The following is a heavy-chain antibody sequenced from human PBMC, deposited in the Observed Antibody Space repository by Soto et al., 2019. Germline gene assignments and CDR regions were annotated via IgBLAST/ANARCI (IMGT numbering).Heavy chain of an antibody. Sequence: PGGSRKLPCAAPGFILNNYAMTWVRQAPGKGLAWVSTVTASGGGTFYANSVKGRFTISRDNSRNTLHLQMSSLRVEDTALYYCAKALVPALTAKFGYWGQGTLVTVSS. CDR2: VTASGGGT. CDR1: GFILNNYA. J-gene: IGHJ4*02. D-gene: IGHD5-18*01. CDR3: AKALVPALTAKFGY. V-gene: IGHV3-23*01.